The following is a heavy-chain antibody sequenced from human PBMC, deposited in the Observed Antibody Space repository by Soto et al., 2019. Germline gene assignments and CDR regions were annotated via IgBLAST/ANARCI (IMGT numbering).Heavy chain of an antibody. D-gene: IGHD5-18*01. J-gene: IGHJ6*01. CDR2: ISSSISYI. CDR3: ERDQGRGYSHARNMGVIEV. V-gene: IGHV3-21*01. CDR1: GCSFMRYS. Sequence: AVGSRRRSCSSCGCSFMRYSMDLFLQAPVNGLEWVSSISSSISYIYYADSVKCRFTMSRDNAKNSLYLQMNSLRAEDTAVYSCERDQGRGYSHARNMGVIEVWGPGTTLNVSS.